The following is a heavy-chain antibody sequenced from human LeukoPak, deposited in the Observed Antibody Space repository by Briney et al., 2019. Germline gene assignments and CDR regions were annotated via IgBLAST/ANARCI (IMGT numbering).Heavy chain of an antibody. D-gene: IGHD3-9*01. CDR3: GRDRPTGYYDY. Sequence: PSETLSLXCTVSSYSTSSGYYWGWIQQPPGKGLEWIGSIDHSGRTYHHPSLKSRVTISVDTSKNQFSLKLSSVTAADTAVYFCGRDRPTGYYDYWGQGILVTVSS. J-gene: IGHJ4*02. CDR1: SYSTSSGYY. CDR2: IDHSGRT. V-gene: IGHV4-38-2*02.